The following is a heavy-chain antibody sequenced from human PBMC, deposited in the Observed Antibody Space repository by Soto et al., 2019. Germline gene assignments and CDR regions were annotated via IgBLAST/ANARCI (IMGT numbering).Heavy chain of an antibody. CDR1: GGSFSGYY. Sequence: SETLSLTCAVYGGSFSGYYWSWIRQPPGKGLEWIGEINHSRSTNYNPSLKRRVTISVDTSKNQFSLKLSSVTAADTAVYYCARGVSSSSEYYYYGMEVWGQGTTVTVSS. J-gene: IGHJ6*02. D-gene: IGHD6-6*01. V-gene: IGHV4-34*01. CDR2: INHSRST. CDR3: ARGVSSSSEYYYYGMEV.